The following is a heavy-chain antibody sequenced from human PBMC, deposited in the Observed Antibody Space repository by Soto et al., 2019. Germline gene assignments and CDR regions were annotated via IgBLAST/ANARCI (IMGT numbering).Heavy chain of an antibody. D-gene: IGHD3-10*01. CDR2: ISYDGGNK. V-gene: IGHV3-30*18. J-gene: IGHJ6*02. CDR1: GFTFSSYG. Sequence: GGSLRLSCAASGFTFSSYGMHWVRQAPGKGLEWEAFISYDGGNKYYADSVKGRFTISRYNSKNTLYLQMNSLRAEDTAVYYCAKDLVVRGADYYYYGMDVWGQGTTVTVSS. CDR3: AKDLVVRGADYYYYGMDV.